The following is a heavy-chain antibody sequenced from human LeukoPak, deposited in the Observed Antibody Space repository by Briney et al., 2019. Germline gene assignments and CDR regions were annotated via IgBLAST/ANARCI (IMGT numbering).Heavy chain of an antibody. D-gene: IGHD3-10*01. Sequence: GASVKVSCKASGYTFTSYDINWVRQATGQGLEWMGWMNPNSGNTGYAQKFQGRVTMTRNTSISTAYMELSSLRSEDTAVYYCARGRSYYYGSGSYRGWFDPWGQGTLVTVSS. CDR2: MNPNSGNT. V-gene: IGHV1-8*01. CDR1: GYTFTSYD. J-gene: IGHJ5*02. CDR3: ARGRSYYYGSGSYRGWFDP.